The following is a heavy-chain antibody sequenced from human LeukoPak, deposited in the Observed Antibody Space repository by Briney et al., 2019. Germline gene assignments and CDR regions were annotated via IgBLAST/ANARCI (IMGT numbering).Heavy chain of an antibody. D-gene: IGHD6-19*01. V-gene: IGHV3-23*01. Sequence: PGGSLRLSCAASGFTFCSFGMSWVRQAPGKGLEWVSGITGSGTSTFYADSVRGRSTISRDNSKNTLFLQMHSLRADDTAVYYCAKHQGSGFWRQGTLVTVSS. CDR3: AKHQGSGF. CDR1: GFTFCSFG. CDR2: ITGSGTST. J-gene: IGHJ4*02.